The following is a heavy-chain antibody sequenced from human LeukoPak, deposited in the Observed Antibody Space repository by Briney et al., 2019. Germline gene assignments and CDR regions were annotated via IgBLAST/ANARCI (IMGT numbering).Heavy chain of an antibody. V-gene: IGHV3-48*03. CDR2: ISRSGSTM. CDR3: AKSTVTNYFDY. D-gene: IGHD4-17*01. Sequence: EGSLRLSCAASGFTFSSYEMNWVRQAPGKGLEWISYISRSGSTMNYADSVKGRFTISRDDAKHSLYLQMNSLRAEDTAVYYCAKSTVTNYFDYWGQGSLVTVSS. J-gene: IGHJ4*02. CDR1: GFTFSSYE.